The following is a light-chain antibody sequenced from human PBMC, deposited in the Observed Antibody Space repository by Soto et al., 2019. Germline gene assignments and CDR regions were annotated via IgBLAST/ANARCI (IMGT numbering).Light chain of an antibody. CDR3: QQYDYLPLT. CDR1: QGISDF. CDR2: DAS. Sequence: IQMTQSPSSLSASVGDRVTITCQASQGISDFLNWYQQKPGKAPKLLIYDASNLETGVPSRFSGGGSGTDFTFTISSLQPEDIATYYCQQYDYLPLTFGGGTRVEIK. J-gene: IGKJ4*01. V-gene: IGKV1-33*01.